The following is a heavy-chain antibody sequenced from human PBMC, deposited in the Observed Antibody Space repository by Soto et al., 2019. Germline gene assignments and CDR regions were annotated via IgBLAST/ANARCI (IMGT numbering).Heavy chain of an antibody. D-gene: IGHD3-10*01. J-gene: IGHJ2*01. V-gene: IGHV3-23*01. CDR2: ISESGDST. CDR3: ANRNPVTMVRGIKYWYFDL. Sequence: EVRLLESGGGLVQPGGSLRLSCAASGFTFSSYAMSWVRQAPGKGLEWVSAISESGDSTYYADSVKGRFTVSRDNSKSTLYLQMNSLRVEDTAVYYCANRNPVTMVRGIKYWYFDLWGRGTLVAVSS. CDR1: GFTFSSYA.